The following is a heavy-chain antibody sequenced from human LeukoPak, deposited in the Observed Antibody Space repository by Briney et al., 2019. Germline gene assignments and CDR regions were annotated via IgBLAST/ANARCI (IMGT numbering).Heavy chain of an antibody. Sequence: GGSLRLSCAASGFTFSSYAMSWVRQAPGKGLEWVSAISGSGGSTYYADSVKGRFTISRDNSKNTLYLQMNSLRAEDTAVYYCAKARALGPSGCYYYYMDVWGKGTTVTASS. J-gene: IGHJ6*03. CDR2: ISGSGGST. CDR1: GFTFSSYA. D-gene: IGHD6-19*01. CDR3: AKARALGPSGCYYYYMDV. V-gene: IGHV3-23*01.